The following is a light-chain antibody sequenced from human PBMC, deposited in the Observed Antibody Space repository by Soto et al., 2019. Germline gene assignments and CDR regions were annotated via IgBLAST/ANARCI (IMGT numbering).Light chain of an antibody. V-gene: IGKV1-5*01. CDR1: QSISSW. CDR2: AAS. J-gene: IGKJ5*01. Sequence: DIQITQSPSTLSPSVLARFTITCRDSQSISSWLAWYQQKSGKAPKLLIYAASTLQTGVPSRFSGGGSGTDFTLTLSSLQPEDFATYYCQQVNSFPSTFGQGTRLEI. CDR3: QQVNSFPST.